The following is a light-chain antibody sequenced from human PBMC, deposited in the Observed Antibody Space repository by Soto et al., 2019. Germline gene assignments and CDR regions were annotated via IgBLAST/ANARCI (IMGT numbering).Light chain of an antibody. V-gene: IGKV1-5*03. CDR1: QSISSW. Sequence: DIQMTQSPSTLSASVGDRVTITCRASQSISSWLAWYLQKPGKAPKLLIYKASTLQDGVPSRFSGSGSGTEFTLTISSLQPDDFATYYCQQYSNYSPYTFGQGTKLEIK. CDR3: QQYSNYSPYT. CDR2: KAS. J-gene: IGKJ2*01.